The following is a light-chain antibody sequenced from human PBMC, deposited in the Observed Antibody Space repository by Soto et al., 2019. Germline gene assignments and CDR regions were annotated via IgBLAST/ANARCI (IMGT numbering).Light chain of an antibody. Sequence: EIVLTQSPATLSLSPGEIATLSCRASQSVSSYLAWYQQKPGQAPRLLIYDASSRGTGIPARFSGSGSGTDFTLTISSLEPEDFAVYYCQQRSNWPITFGQGTRLEIK. V-gene: IGKV3-11*01. CDR2: DAS. J-gene: IGKJ5*01. CDR1: QSVSSY. CDR3: QQRSNWPIT.